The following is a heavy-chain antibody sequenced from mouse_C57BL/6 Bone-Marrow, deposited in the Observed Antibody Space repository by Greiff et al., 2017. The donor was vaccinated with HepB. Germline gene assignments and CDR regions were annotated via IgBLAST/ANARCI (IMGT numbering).Heavy chain of an antibody. J-gene: IGHJ2*01. Sequence: EVHLVESGGDLVKPGGSLKLSCAASGFTFSSYGMSWVRQTPDKRLEWVATISSGGSYTYYPDSVKGRFTISRDNAKNTLYLQMSSLKSEDTAMYYCARRDLWDYFDYWGQGTTLTVSS. D-gene: IGHD6-1*01. V-gene: IGHV5-6*01. CDR2: ISSGGSYT. CDR1: GFTFSSYG. CDR3: ARRDLWDYFDY.